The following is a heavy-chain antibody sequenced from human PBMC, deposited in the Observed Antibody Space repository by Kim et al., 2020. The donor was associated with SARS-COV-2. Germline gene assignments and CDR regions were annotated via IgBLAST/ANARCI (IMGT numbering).Heavy chain of an antibody. CDR1: GFTFSSYA. J-gene: IGHJ6*03. CDR2: ISGSGGST. CDR3: AKPPRGLEGYYYYYMDV. V-gene: IGHV3-23*01. Sequence: GGSLRLSCAASGFTFSSYAMSWVRQAPGKGLEWVSAISGSGGSTYYADSVKGRFTISRDNSKNTLYLQMNSLRAEDTAVYYCAKPPRGLEGYYYYYMDVCGKGTTVTVSS.